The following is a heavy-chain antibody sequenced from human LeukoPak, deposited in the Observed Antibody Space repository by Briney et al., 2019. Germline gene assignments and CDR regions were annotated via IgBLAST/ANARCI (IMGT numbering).Heavy chain of an antibody. V-gene: IGHV1-18*01. CDR2: ISASNGNT. D-gene: IGHD6-19*01. CDR3: AREGRLAPWLVPGGWFDP. J-gene: IGHJ5*02. Sequence: ASVNVSCMACVYSFSSSGINWVRQPPGHGLEWMGWISASNGNTDYAQNFQGRVTMTTDTSTSTAYMELKSLRSDDTAVYYCAREGRLAPWLVPGGWFDPWGQGTLVTVSS. CDR1: VYSFSSSG.